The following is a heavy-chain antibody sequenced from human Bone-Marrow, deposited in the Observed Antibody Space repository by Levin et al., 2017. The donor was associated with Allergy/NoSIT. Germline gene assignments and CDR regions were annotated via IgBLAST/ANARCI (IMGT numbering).Heavy chain of an antibody. CDR3: TTSIAAAGTLYYYYYYGMDV. D-gene: IGHD6-13*01. CDR1: GFTFSNAW. CDR2: IKSKTDGGTT. Sequence: GGSLRLSCAASGFTFSNAWMSWVRQAPGKGLEWVGRIKSKTDGGTTDYATPVKGRFTISRDDSKNTLYLQMNSLKTEDTAVYYCTTSIAAAGTLYYYYYYGMDVWGQGTTVTVSS. V-gene: IGHV3-15*01. J-gene: IGHJ6*02.